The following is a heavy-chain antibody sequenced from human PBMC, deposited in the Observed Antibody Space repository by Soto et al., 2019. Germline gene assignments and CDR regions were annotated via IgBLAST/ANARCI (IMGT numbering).Heavy chain of an antibody. V-gene: IGHV4-4*02. D-gene: IGHD6-13*01. CDR2: IYHSGST. CDR3: ARCIAAAGPIDY. J-gene: IGHJ4*02. CDR1: GGSISSSNW. Sequence: QVQLQESGPGLVKPSGTLSLTCAVSGGSISSSNWWSWVRQPPGKGLGWIGEIYHSGSTNYNPSLKRRITISVDKSKNQFSRKLSSVTAADTAVYYCARCIAAAGPIDYWGQGTLVTVSS.